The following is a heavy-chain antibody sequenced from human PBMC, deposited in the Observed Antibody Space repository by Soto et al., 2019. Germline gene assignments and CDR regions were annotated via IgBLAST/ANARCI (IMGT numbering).Heavy chain of an antibody. CDR2: INHSGST. CDR3: ARGPDSGSYYWVLDP. D-gene: IGHD1-26*01. J-gene: IGHJ5*02. V-gene: IGHV4-34*01. Sequence: PSETLSLTCAVYGGSFSGYYWSWIRQPPGKGLEWIGEINHSGSTNYNPSLKSRVTISVDTSKNQFSLKLSSVTAADTAVYYCARGPDSGSYYWVLDPWGQGTLVTVSS. CDR1: GGSFSGYY.